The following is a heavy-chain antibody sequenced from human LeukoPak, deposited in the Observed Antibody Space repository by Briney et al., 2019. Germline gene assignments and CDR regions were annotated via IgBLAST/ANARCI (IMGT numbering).Heavy chain of an antibody. CDR3: ARGRSIKTTVTTERAFDI. D-gene: IGHD4-17*01. CDR1: GYTFTSYD. J-gene: IGHJ3*02. V-gene: IGHV1-8*03. Sequence: ASVKVSCKASGYTFTSYDINWVRQATGQGLEWMGWMNPNSGNTGYAQKFQGRVTITRNTSISTAYMELSSLRAEDTAVYYCARGRSIKTTVTTERAFDIWGQGTMVTVSS. CDR2: MNPNSGNT.